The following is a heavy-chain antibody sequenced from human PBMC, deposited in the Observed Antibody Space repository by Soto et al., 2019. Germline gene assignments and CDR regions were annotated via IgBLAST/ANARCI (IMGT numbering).Heavy chain of an antibody. CDR2: IYYSGST. J-gene: IGHJ4*02. CDR3: ARNYGGGLYYSDY. D-gene: IGHD2-21*01. CDR1: GYSISNSNW. V-gene: IGHV4-28*01. Sequence: SETLSLTCAVSGYSISNSNWWGWIRQPPGKGLEWIGYIYYSGSTYYNPSLKSRVTMSIDTSKNQFSLKLSSVTVADTAVYYCARNYGGGLYYSDYWGQGTLVTVSS.